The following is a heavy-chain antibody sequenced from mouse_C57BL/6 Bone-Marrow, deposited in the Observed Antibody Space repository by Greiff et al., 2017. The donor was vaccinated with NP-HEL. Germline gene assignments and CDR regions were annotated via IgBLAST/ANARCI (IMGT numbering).Heavy chain of an antibody. V-gene: IGHV1-50*01. J-gene: IGHJ2*01. D-gene: IGHD2-5*01. Sequence: VQLQQPGAELVKPGASVKLSCKASGYTFTSYWMQWVKQRPGQGLEWIGEIDPSDSYTNYNQKFKGKATLTVDTSSSTAYMQLSSLTSEDSAVYYCAREIAIVTRVYFDYWGQGTTLTVSS. CDR3: AREIAIVTRVYFDY. CDR1: GYTFTSYW. CDR2: IDPSDSYT.